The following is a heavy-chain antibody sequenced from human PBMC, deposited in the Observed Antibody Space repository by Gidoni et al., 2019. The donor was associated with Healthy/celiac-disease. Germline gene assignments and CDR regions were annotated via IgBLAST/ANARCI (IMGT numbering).Heavy chain of an antibody. J-gene: IGHJ4*02. Sequence: QVQLVESGGGLVKPGGSLRLSCAAPGFPFSDYYLSWIRQAPGKGLEWVSYISSSGSTIYYADSVKGRFTISRDNAKNSLYLQMNSLRAEDTAVYYCAREDDSSGYHIPAYFDYWGQGTLVTVSS. V-gene: IGHV3-11*01. D-gene: IGHD3-22*01. CDR1: GFPFSDYY. CDR2: ISSSGSTI. CDR3: AREDDSSGYHIPAYFDY.